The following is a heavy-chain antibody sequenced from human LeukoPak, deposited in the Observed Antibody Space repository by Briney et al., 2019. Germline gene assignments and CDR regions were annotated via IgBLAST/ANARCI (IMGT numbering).Heavy chain of an antibody. V-gene: IGHV4-38-2*02. CDR1: GYSISSGYY. J-gene: IGHJ4*02. D-gene: IGHD6-19*01. CDR3: ARDRLN. CDR2: IYHSGST. Sequence: SETLSPTCAVSGYSISSGYYWGWIRQPPGKGLEWIGSIYHSGSTYYNPSLKSRVTISVDTSKSQFSLKLSSVTAADTAVYYCARDRLNWGQGTLVTVSS.